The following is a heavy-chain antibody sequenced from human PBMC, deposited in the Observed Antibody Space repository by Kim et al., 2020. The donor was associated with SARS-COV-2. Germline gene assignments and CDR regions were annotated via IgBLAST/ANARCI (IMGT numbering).Heavy chain of an antibody. V-gene: IGHV4-34*01. J-gene: IGHJ4*02. D-gene: IGHD2-2*01. CDR3: ARGSTPDY. Sequence: SGSTNTNTSLKSPVTISVDTSKNQFSLKLSSVTAADTAVYYCARGSTPDYWGQGTLVTVSS. CDR2: SGST.